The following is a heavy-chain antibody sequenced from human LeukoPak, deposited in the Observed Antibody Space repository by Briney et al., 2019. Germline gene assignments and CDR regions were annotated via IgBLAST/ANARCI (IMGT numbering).Heavy chain of an antibody. CDR2: ISYDGANK. D-gene: IGHD4-11*01. CDR3: ARVEGTVSVYFDY. J-gene: IGHJ4*02. V-gene: IGHV3-30*04. CDR1: GFTFRNYA. Sequence: PGGSLRLSCAASGFTFRNYAMHWVRQAPGKGLEWVAVISYDGANKHYADSVKGRFTISRDNSKNTLYLQMNSLRAEDTAVYYCARVEGTVSVYFDYWGQGTLVTVSS.